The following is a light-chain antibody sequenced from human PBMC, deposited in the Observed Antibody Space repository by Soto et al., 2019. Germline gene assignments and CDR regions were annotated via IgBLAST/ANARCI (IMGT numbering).Light chain of an antibody. CDR2: DVS. J-gene: IGLJ1*01. CDR1: SSDVGGYNY. Sequence: QSALTQPASVSGSPGQSITVSCTGTSSDVGGYNYVSWYQQHPGKAPKVMIYDVSKRPSGVSNRFSGSTSGNTASLTISGLQAEDEADYYCNSYTSSSTLPYVFGTGTKLTVL. V-gene: IGLV2-14*01. CDR3: NSYTSSSTLPYV.